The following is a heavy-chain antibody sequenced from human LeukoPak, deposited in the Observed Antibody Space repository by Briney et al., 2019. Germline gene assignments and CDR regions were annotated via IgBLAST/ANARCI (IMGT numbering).Heavy chain of an antibody. D-gene: IGHD3-3*01. CDR2: IYYSGST. CDR3: ARRVYDFWSGYPFDY. J-gene: IGHJ4*02. Sequence: SSETLSLTCTVSGGSISSSSYYWGWIRQPPGKGLEWIGSIYYSGSTYYNPSLKSRVTISVDTSKNQFSLKLSSVTAADTAVYYCARRVYDFWSGYPFDYWGQGTLVTVSS. V-gene: IGHV4-39*01. CDR1: GGSISSSSYY.